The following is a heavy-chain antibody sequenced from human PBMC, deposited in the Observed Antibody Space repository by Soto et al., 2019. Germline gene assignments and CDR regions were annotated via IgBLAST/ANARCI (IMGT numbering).Heavy chain of an antibody. CDR1: GYTFTGYY. J-gene: IGHJ6*02. CDR2: INPNSGGT. D-gene: IGHD3-10*01. Sequence: ASVKVSCKASGYTFTGYYMHWVRPAPVQGLVWMGWINPNSGGTNYAQKFQGRVTMTRDTSISTAYMELSRLRSDDTAVYYCAIGSSDMGRGVTHYDYYRLDVWGQGSTVTVSS. V-gene: IGHV1-2*02. CDR3: AIGSSDMGRGVTHYDYYRLDV.